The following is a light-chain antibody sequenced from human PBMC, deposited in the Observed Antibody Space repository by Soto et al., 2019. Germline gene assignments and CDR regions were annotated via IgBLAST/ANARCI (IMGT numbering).Light chain of an antibody. J-gene: IGKJ5*01. Sequence: ETGMTQSPGTLSVSLGERATLSCRASQSVGIHVAGYQQKAGEAPRLLIYATSTRATGIPARFSGSGSGTEFTLTISSLQSEDFAVYYCQQYSNWPPITFGQGTRLEPK. CDR2: ATS. CDR1: QSVGIH. V-gene: IGKV3-15*01. CDR3: QQYSNWPPIT.